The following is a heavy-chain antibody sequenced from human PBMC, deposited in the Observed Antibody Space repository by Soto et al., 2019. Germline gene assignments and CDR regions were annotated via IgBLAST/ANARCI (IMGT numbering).Heavy chain of an antibody. J-gene: IGHJ4*02. CDR3: AREKGGYRGYDLVPGEY. D-gene: IGHD5-12*01. Sequence: EVQLVESGGGLVQPGGSLRLSCAASGFTFSSYSMNWVRQAPGKGLEWVSYISSSSSTIYYADSVKGRFTISRDNAKNSLYLQMNSLRDEDMAVYYCAREKGGYRGYDLVPGEYWGQGTLVTVSS. CDR2: ISSSSSTI. CDR1: GFTFSSYS. V-gene: IGHV3-48*02.